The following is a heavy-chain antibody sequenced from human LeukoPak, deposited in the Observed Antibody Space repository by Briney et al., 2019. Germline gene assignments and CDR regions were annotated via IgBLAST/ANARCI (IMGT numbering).Heavy chain of an antibody. D-gene: IGHD5-24*01. CDR2: IYPSDSDT. CDR3: ARQSRDGDFDY. Sequence: RGESLKISCQGSGYSFPNNWIGWVRQMAGKGLEYMGIIYPSDSDTRYSSSFQGQVTISADTSISTAYLQWSSLKASDTAMYYCARQSRDGDFDYWGQGTLVTVSS. J-gene: IGHJ4*02. CDR1: GYSFPNNW. V-gene: IGHV5-51*01.